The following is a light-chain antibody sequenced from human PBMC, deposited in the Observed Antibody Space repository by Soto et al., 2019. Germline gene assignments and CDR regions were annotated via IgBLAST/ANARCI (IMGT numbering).Light chain of an antibody. CDR2: AAS. V-gene: IGKV1-39*01. Sequence: DIQLTQSPSSLSSSVGERATITCRASQSVSRYLNWYQQKPGKAPKLLIYAASNFQTGIPSRFSGSGSGTDFTLTISSLQPEDFATYFYQRSYSTPTFGPGTKVDIK. J-gene: IGKJ3*01. CDR1: QSVSRY. CDR3: QRSYSTPT.